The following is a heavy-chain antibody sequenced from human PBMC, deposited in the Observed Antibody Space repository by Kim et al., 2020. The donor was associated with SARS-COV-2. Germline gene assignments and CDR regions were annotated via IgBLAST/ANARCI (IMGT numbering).Heavy chain of an antibody. CDR2: DESKT. Sequence: DESKTSHAGSVKGRFTISRDIAKNTLYLQMNNLRVEDTAVYYCTKSDWFDPWGQGTLVTVSS. V-gene: IGHV3-74*01. CDR3: TKSDWFDP. J-gene: IGHJ5*02.